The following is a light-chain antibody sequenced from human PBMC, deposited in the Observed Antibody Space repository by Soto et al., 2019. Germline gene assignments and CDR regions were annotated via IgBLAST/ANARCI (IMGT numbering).Light chain of an antibody. CDR3: QQSFTNPKT. CDR1: QGISNF. J-gene: IGKJ1*01. Sequence: DIQMTQSPSSLSASVGDRVTITCRASQGISNFLNWYQQKPGEAPKVLIYAASSLHTGVPSRFSGSGSGAVFTLTINSLQPEDFATYFCQQSFTNPKTFGQGTEVDIK. CDR2: AAS. V-gene: IGKV1-39*01.